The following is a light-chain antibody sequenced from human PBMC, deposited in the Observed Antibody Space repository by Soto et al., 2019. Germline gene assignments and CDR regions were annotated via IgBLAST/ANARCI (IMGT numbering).Light chain of an antibody. CDR2: GAS. CDR1: ESVLSN. CDR3: QQYSTWPPLT. V-gene: IGKV3-15*01. J-gene: IGKJ4*01. Sequence: EIVMTQSPATLSVSPGERATLSCRASESVLSNLAWYQQKPGQAPRLLIHGASTRATDIPARFSGSGSGTEFTLPISSLQSEDFAVYYCQQYSTWPPLTFGGGTTVEI.